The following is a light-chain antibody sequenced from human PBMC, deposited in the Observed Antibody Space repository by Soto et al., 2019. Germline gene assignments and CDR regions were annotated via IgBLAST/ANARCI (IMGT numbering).Light chain of an antibody. CDR2: EVV. Sequence: QSALTQPASVSGSPGQSITISCTGTSSDVGAYNYVSWYQHHPGKAPKVIIYEVVNRPSGISNHFSGSKPRNTASLAISGHQAEDEADYYCISYTDSNTVLFGGGTKLTVL. J-gene: IGLJ2*01. CDR3: ISYTDSNTVL. V-gene: IGLV2-14*01. CDR1: SSDVGAYNY.